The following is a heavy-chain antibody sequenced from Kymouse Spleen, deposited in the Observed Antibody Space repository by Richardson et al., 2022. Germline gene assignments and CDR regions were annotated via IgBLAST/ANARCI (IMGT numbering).Heavy chain of an antibody. CDR3: ARGRGWNYDY. J-gene: IGHJ4*02. V-gene: IGHV4-34*01. Sequence: QVQLQQWGAGLLKPSETLSLTCAVYGGSFSGYYWSWIRQPPGKGLEWIGEINHSGSTNYNPSLKSRVTISVDTSKNQFSLKLSSVTAADTAVYYCARGRGWNYDYWGQGTLVTVSS. CDR1: GGSFSGYY. CDR2: INHSGST. D-gene: IGHD1-7*01.